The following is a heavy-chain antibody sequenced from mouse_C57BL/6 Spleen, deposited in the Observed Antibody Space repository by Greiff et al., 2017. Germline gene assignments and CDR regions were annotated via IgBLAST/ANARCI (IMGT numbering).Heavy chain of an antibody. J-gene: IGHJ4*01. V-gene: IGHV5-17*01. D-gene: IGHD2-12*01. CDR2: ISSGSSTI. CDR1: GFTFSDSG. Sequence: EVMLVESGGGLVKPGGSLTLSCAASGFTFSDSGMHWVRQAPEKGLEWVAYISSGSSTIYYADTVQGRFTISRDNAKNTLFLQMTSLRSEDTAMYECARAGVTTYYDMDYGGQGTSVTVSS. CDR3: ARAGVTTYYDMDY.